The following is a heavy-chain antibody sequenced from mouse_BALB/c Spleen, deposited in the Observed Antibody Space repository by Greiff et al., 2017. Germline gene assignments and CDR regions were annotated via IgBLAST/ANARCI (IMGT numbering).Heavy chain of an antibody. D-gene: IGHD3-3*01. CDR3: ARGGPLRGDY. V-gene: IGHV5-17*02. Sequence: EVQGVESGGGLVQPGGSRKLSCAASGFTFSSFGMHWVRQAPEKGLEWVAYISSGSSTIYYADTVKGRFTISRDNPKNTLFLQMTSLRSEDTAMYYCARGGPLRGDYWGQGTSVTVSS. J-gene: IGHJ4*01. CDR2: ISSGSSTI. CDR1: GFTFSSFG.